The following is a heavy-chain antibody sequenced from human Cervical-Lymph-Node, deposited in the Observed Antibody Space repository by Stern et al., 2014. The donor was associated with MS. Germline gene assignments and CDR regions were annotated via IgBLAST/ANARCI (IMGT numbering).Heavy chain of an antibody. CDR3: AKDSSYSSGWSEYLQD. V-gene: IGHV3-30*18. CDR1: GFTFGRYG. Sequence: VQLVESGGGVVQPGRSLKLSCAASGFTFGRYGMHWVRQTPGKVLAWVGVISSGGSDQSYADSVKGRFTISRDNSKNTLYLQMNSLRPEDTAVYYCAKDSSYSSGWSEYLQDWGQGTLVTVSS. D-gene: IGHD6-19*01. CDR2: ISSGGSDQ. J-gene: IGHJ1*01.